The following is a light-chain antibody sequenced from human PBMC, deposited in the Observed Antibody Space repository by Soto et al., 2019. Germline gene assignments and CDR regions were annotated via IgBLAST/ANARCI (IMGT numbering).Light chain of an antibody. CDR2: DVT. CDR3: CSYAGSYTLYV. Sequence: QSVLTQPRSVSGSPGQSVTISCTATSSDVGDYDFVSWYQQHPAKAPKLIVYDVTKRPSGVPDRFSGSKSGNTASLTISGLQAEDEADYYCCSYAGSYTLYVFGTGTKVTVL. J-gene: IGLJ1*01. V-gene: IGLV2-11*01. CDR1: SSDVGDYDF.